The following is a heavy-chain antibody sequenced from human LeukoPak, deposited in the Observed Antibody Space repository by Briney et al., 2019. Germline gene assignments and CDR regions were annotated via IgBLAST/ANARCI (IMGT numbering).Heavy chain of an antibody. D-gene: IGHD1-26*01. CDR3: ARDPWGLVVGATNLDY. J-gene: IGHJ4*02. Sequence: GGSLRLSCAASGFTFSSYGMHWVRQAPGKGLEWVAVIWYDGSNKYYADSVKGRFTISRDNSKNTLYLQMNSLRAEDTAVYYCARDPWGLVVGATNLDYWGQGTLVTVSS. V-gene: IGHV3-33*01. CDR1: GFTFSSYG. CDR2: IWYDGSNK.